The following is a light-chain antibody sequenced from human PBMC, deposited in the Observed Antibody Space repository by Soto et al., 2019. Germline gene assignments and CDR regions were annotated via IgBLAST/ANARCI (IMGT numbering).Light chain of an antibody. CDR2: AAS. CDR3: QQSSSTLGT. CDR1: QRISTY. V-gene: IGKV1-39*01. J-gene: IGKJ1*01. Sequence: DIQMTQSPSSLSASVGDTVTITCRASQRISTYLKWYQQKPGRAPKLVISAASSLQSGVPTRLSGDGSGTDFTLTISSLQPEDVDNYFCQQSSSTLGTFGQGTRV.